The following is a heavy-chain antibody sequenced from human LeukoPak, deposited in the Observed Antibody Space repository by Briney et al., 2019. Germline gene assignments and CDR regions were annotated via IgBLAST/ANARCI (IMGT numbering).Heavy chain of an antibody. CDR1: GGSISNYY. CDR3: ARCSRGTSVGMDV. J-gene: IGHJ6*02. CDR2: IYYSGNT. D-gene: IGHD1-1*01. V-gene: IGHV4-59*08. Sequence: PSETLSLTCRVSGGSISNYYWTWIRQPPGKGLEWIGYIYYSGNTNYNPSLKSRVTISLDTSKNQLSLKLTSVTAADTDVYYCARCSRGTSVGMDVWGQGTTVTVSS.